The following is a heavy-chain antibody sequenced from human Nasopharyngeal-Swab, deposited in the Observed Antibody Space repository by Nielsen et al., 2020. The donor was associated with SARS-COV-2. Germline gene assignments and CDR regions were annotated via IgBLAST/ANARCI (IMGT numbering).Heavy chain of an antibody. D-gene: IGHD3-10*01. Sequence: ASVKVSCKASGYTFTSYAMHWVRQAPGQRLEWMGWINAGNGNTKYSQKFQGRVTITRDTSASTAYMELSSLRSEDTAVYYCAKAYGSGRGAPFDYWGQGTLVTVSS. CDR2: INAGNGNT. V-gene: IGHV1-3*01. J-gene: IGHJ4*02. CDR1: GYTFTSYA. CDR3: AKAYGSGRGAPFDY.